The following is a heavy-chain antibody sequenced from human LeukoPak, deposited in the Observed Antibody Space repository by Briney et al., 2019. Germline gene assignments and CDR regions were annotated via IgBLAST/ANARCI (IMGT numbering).Heavy chain of an antibody. CDR2: IYSGGST. D-gene: IGHD5-18*01. CDR3: ASHTPWIQLWLTDAFDI. V-gene: IGHV3-66*04. J-gene: IGHJ3*02. Sequence: GGSLRLSCAASGFTVSSNYMSWVRQAPGKGLEWVSVIYSGGSTYYADSVKGRFTISRDNAKNSLYLQMNSLRAEDTAVYYCASHTPWIQLWLTDAFDIWGQGTMVTVSS. CDR1: GFTVSSNY.